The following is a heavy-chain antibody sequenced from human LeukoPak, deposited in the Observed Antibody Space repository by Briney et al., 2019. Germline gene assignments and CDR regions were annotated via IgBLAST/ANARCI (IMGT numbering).Heavy chain of an antibody. Sequence: PGGSLRLSCAASGSTFSTYAMTWVRQAPGNGLEWVSFISRGDDVTYYADSVKGRFTISRDSSKNTLYLQMHSLRAEDTAVYYCAARPGEVAVPYDYWGQGTLVTVSS. CDR3: AARPGEVAVPYDY. D-gene: IGHD2-15*01. V-gene: IGHV3-23*01. J-gene: IGHJ4*02. CDR1: GSTFSTYA. CDR2: ISRGDDVT.